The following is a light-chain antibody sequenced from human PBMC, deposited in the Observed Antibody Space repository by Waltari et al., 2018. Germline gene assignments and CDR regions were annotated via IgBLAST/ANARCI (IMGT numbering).Light chain of an antibody. CDR3: QHYVSLPAT. CDR2: NGF. CDR1: QSLNRA. V-gene: IGKV3-20*01. J-gene: IGKJ1*01. Sequence: IVLTQSPGTLSMSPGEGGTLSCRASQSLNRALAWYQQKPGQAPRLLIYNGFNRATDIPDRFSGSGSGTEFSLTISRLEPEDFAVYYCQHYVSLPATFGQGTRVEIK.